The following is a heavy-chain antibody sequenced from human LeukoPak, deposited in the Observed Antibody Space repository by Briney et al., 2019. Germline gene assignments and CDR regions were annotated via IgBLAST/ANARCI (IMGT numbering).Heavy chain of an antibody. CDR3: TRLKLGISDHTGFDF. J-gene: IGHJ3*01. CDR1: GYSISSGYY. V-gene: IGHV4-38-2*02. CDR2: SYYIGST. D-gene: IGHD7-27*01. Sequence: PSETLSLTCTVSGYSISSGYYCGWIRQPPGKGLEWIGRSYYIGSTHHSPSLKSRVIISLDSSKKEFSLQLSCLTAADTAVYFCTRLKLGISDHTGFDFWGPGTLVTVSS.